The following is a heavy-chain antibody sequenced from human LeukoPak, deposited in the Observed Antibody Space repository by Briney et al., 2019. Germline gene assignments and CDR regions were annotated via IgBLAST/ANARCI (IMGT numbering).Heavy chain of an antibody. V-gene: IGHV4-31*03. CDR1: GGSISSGDYY. CDR2: IYYSGST. CDR3: ARYGGNKDPDAFDI. D-gene: IGHD4-23*01. Sequence: SETLSLTCTVSGGSISSGDYYWSWIRQHPGKGLEWIGYIYYSGSTYYNPSLKSRVTISVDTSKNQFSLKLSSVTAADTAVYYCARYGGNKDPDAFDIWGQGTMVTVSS. J-gene: IGHJ3*02.